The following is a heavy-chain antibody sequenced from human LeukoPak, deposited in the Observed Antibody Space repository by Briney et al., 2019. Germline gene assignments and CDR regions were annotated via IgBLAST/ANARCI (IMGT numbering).Heavy chain of an antibody. CDR1: GGSISSSY. CDR2: IYYSGST. V-gene: IGHV4-59*01. Sequence: SETLSLTCTVSGGSISSSYWSWIRQPPGKGLEWIGCIYYSGSTNYNPSLKSRVTISVDTSKNQFSLKLSSVTAADTAVYYCARDQRIAVAGLIPGDAFDIWGQGTMVTVSS. D-gene: IGHD6-19*01. CDR3: ARDQRIAVAGLIPGDAFDI. J-gene: IGHJ3*02.